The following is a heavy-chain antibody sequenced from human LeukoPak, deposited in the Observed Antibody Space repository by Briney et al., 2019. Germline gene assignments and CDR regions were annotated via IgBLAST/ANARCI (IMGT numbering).Heavy chain of an antibody. J-gene: IGHJ5*02. CDR1: GFTFSSYS. D-gene: IGHD3-10*01. CDR2: ISSSSSYI. Sequence: GGSLRLSCAASGFTFSSYSMNWVRQAPGKGLEWVSSISSSSSYIYYADSVKGRFTISRDNAKNSLYLQMNSLRAEDTAVYYCARDSDGSGRRFDPWGQGTLVTVSS. CDR3: ARDSDGSGRRFDP. V-gene: IGHV3-21*01.